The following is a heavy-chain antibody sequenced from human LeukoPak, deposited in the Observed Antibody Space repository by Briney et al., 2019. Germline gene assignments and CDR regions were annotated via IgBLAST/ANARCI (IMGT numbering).Heavy chain of an antibody. J-gene: IGHJ4*02. CDR2: ISSSSSYI. CDR1: GFTFSSYA. Sequence: PGGSLRLSCAASGFTFSSYAMSWVRQAPGKGLEWVSSISSSSSYIYYADSVKGRFTISRDNAKNSLYLQMNSLRAEDTAVYYCARIGSSGWYIDYWGQGTLVTISS. CDR3: ARIGSSGWYIDY. V-gene: IGHV3-21*01. D-gene: IGHD6-19*01.